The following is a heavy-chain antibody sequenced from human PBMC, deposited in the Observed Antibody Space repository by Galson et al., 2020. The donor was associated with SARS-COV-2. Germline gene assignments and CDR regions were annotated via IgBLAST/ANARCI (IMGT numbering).Heavy chain of an antibody. Sequence: GGSLRLSCAASGFIFDDFAMHWVRQRPGKGLEWVSGISWNSAVIDYADSVKGRFTISRDNAKNSLYLEMNSLTTEDTALYRCAKAAAVGQFLVNYFDSWGQGALVTVSS. V-gene: IGHV3-9*01. CDR3: AKAAAVGQFLVNYFDS. CDR2: ISWNSAVI. J-gene: IGHJ4*02. D-gene: IGHD6-19*01. CDR1: GFIFDDFA.